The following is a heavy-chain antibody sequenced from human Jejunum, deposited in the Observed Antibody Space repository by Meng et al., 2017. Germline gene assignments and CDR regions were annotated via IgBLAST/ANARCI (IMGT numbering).Heavy chain of an antibody. CDR1: GGSITTNHW. Sequence: QVQLQESGPGLVQPSGTLSLTCDDSGGSITTNHWLSWVRQPPGKGLEWIGEIYFTGTTNYNPSLKSRVTMSVDQSKNQVSLKLTSVSAADTAVYFCARGINFYDAAAYSFENYFDHWSQGALVTVSS. V-gene: IGHV4-4*02. J-gene: IGHJ4*02. D-gene: IGHD2/OR15-2a*01. CDR3: ARGINFYDAAAYSFENYFDH. CDR2: IYFTGTT.